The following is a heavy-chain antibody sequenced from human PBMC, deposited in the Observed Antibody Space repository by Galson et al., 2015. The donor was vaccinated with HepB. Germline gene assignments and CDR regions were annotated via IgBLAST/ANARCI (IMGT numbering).Heavy chain of an antibody. J-gene: IGHJ4*02. Sequence: SLRLSCAASGFTFSSYAMHWVRQAPGKGLEWVAVISYDGSNKYYADSVKGRFTISRDNSKNTLYLQMNSLRAEDTAVYYCARAGVQSLDYWGQGTLVTVSS. CDR2: ISYDGSNK. V-gene: IGHV3-30-3*01. CDR3: ARAGVQSLDY. CDR1: GFTFSSYA. D-gene: IGHD1-1*01.